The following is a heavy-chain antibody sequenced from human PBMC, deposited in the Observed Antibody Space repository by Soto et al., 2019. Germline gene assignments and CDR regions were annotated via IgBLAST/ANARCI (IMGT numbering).Heavy chain of an antibody. CDR3: VRPSGYSNGMDV. D-gene: IGHD5-12*01. V-gene: IGHV1-69*13. CDR1: GGTFSSYA. CDR2: IIPIFGTA. J-gene: IGHJ6*02. Sequence: SVKVSCKASGGTFSSYAISWVRQAPGQGLEWMGGIIPIFGTANYALKFQGRVTITADESTSTAYMELSSLRSEDTAVYYCVRPSGYSNGMDVWGQGTTVTVSS.